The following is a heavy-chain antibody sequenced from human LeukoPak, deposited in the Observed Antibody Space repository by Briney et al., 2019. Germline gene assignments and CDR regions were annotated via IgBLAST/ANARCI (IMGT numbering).Heavy chain of an antibody. CDR3: ARHYSGSYY. CDR1: GGSISSGGYY. J-gene: IGHJ4*02. CDR2: IYHSGST. V-gene: IGHV4-30-2*01. D-gene: IGHD1-26*01. Sequence: PSETLSLTCTVSGGSISSGGYYWSWIRQPPGKGLEWIGYIYHSGSTYYNPSLKSRVTISVDRSKNQFSLKLSSVTAADTAVYYCARHYSGSYYWGQGTLVTVSS.